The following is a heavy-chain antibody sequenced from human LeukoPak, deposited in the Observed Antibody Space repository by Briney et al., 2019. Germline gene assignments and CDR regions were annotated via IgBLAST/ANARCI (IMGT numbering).Heavy chain of an antibody. D-gene: IGHD6-19*01. CDR3: ARNGRVAVAGIDY. Sequence: GGSLRLSCAASGFTFSSYSMNWVRQAPGKGLEWVSSISSSSSYIYYADSVKGRFTISRDNAKNSLYLQMNSLRAEDTAVYYCARNGRVAVAGIDYWGQGTLVTVSS. V-gene: IGHV3-21*01. CDR1: GFTFSSYS. J-gene: IGHJ4*02. CDR2: ISSSSSYI.